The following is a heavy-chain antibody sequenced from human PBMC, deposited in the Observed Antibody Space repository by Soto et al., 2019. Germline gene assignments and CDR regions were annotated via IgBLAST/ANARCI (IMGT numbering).Heavy chain of an antibody. D-gene: IGHD3-3*01. J-gene: IGHJ4*02. CDR1: GYTFTSYD. CDR2: MNPNSGNT. CDR3: ARAKYYDFWSGYFTYYFDY. V-gene: IGHV1-8*01. Sequence: GASVKVSCKASGYTFTSYDINWVRQATGQGLEWMGWMNPNSGNTGYAQKFQGRVTMTRNTSISTAYMELSSLRSEDTAVYYCARAKYYDFWSGYFTYYFDYWGQGTLVTVSS.